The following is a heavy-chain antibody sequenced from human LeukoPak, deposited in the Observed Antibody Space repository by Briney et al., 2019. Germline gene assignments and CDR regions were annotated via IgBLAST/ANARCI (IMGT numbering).Heavy chain of an antibody. Sequence: PPETLSLTCTVSGGSLSRFYWAWIRQPAGRGLEWIGRIHSGGTTNYNPSLESRLTFSLGTSQNQFSLKLNSVTAADTAVYYCARDSPDGYTSGHYYYYLDVWGKGTTVTVSS. D-gene: IGHD5-18*01. CDR1: GGSLSRFY. J-gene: IGHJ6*03. V-gene: IGHV4-4*07. CDR3: ARDSPDGYTSGHYYYYLDV. CDR2: IHSGGTT.